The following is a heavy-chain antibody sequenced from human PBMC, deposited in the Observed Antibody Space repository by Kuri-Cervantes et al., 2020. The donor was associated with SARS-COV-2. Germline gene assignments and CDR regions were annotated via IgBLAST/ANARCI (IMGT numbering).Heavy chain of an antibody. Sequence: GESLKISCAASGFTFSSYEMNWVRQAPGKGLEWVSYISSSGSTIYYADPVKGRFTISRDNAKNSLSLPMISLRAEDTAVYYCALAATYYYYGMDIWGQGTTVTVSS. J-gene: IGHJ6*02. CDR2: ISSSGSTI. CDR1: GFTFSSYE. V-gene: IGHV3-48*03. D-gene: IGHD2-15*01. CDR3: ALAATYYYYGMDI.